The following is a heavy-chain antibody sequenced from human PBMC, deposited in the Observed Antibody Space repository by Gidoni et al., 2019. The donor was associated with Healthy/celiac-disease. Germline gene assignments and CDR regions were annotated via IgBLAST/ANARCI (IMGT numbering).Heavy chain of an antibody. J-gene: IGHJ5*02. CDR1: GFTFIGYA. CDR2: ISGSGGST. CDR3: AKSAPPLRFLEWFGA. D-gene: IGHD3-3*01. V-gene: IGHV3-23*01. Sequence: EVQLLESGGGLVQPGGSLRLSCAASGFTFIGYAMSWVRQAPGKGLEWVSAISGSGGSTYYADPVKGRFTISRDNSKNTLYLQMNSLRAEDTAVYYCAKSAPPLRFLEWFGAWGQGTLVTVSS.